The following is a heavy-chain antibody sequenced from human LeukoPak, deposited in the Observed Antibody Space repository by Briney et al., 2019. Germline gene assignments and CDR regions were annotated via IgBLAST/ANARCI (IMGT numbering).Heavy chain of an antibody. CDR2: ISDRGRA. CDR1: GFTFRTNA. V-gene: IGHV3-23*01. J-gene: IGHJ4*02. D-gene: IGHD3-3*02. Sequence: GESLRLSCAASGFTFRTNAMSWVRQAPGKGLEWVSGISDRGRAFYTDSVKGRFTISRDNSKNTLYLQMNSLRAEDTAIYYCAKDLHFCSGIDYWGQGTLLPASS. CDR3: AKDLHFCSGIDY.